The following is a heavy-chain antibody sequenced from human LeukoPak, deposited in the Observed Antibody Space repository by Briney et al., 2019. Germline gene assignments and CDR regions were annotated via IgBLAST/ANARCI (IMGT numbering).Heavy chain of an antibody. CDR3: ARDLGGYPDY. J-gene: IGHJ4*02. V-gene: IGHV1-46*01. CDR1: GYTFTSYY. Sequence: ASVKVSCKASGYTFTSYYIHWVRQAPGQGLEWMGILKPSVGSISYAQKFQGRVNMTRDTSTNTVYMELSSLRSEDTAVYYCARDLGGYPDYWGQGTLVTVSS. D-gene: IGHD3-16*02. CDR2: LKPSVGSI.